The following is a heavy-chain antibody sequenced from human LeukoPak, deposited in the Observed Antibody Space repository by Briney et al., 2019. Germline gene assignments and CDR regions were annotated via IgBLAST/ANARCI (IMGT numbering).Heavy chain of an antibody. CDR3: AKSTASPWGEWPGLN. Sequence: AGGSLRLSCAASGFTFSNYAMTWVRQAPGKGLEWVSLISGSDGKTYYADSVKGRFTISRDNSKNTLYLQMNSLRAEDTAVYYCAKSTASPWGEWPGLNWGQGTLVTVSS. D-gene: IGHD3-16*01. CDR2: ISGSDGKT. CDR1: GFTFSNYA. V-gene: IGHV3-23*01. J-gene: IGHJ4*02.